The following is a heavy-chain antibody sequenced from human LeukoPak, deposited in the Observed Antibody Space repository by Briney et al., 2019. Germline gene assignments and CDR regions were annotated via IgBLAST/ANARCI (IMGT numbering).Heavy chain of an antibody. CDR1: GFTFSNYG. CDR2: IWHDGSNK. V-gene: IGHV3-33*06. J-gene: IGHJ4*02. Sequence: EGSLRLSCATSGFTFSNYGMHWVRQAPGKGLEWVAVIWHDGSNKYYADSVKGRFIISRDNSKNTLYLQMNSLRVEDTAVYYCANNFDYWGQGTLVTVSS. CDR3: ANNFDY.